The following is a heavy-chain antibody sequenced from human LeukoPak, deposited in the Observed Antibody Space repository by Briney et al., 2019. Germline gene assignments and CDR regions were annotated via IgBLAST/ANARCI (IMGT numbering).Heavy chain of an antibody. D-gene: IGHD6-13*01. Sequence: TSETLSLTCTVSGGSISSYYWSWIRQPPGKELEWIGYIYYSGSTNYNPSLKSRVTISVDTSKNQFSLKLSSVTAADTAVYYCARGEYSSSWYGRSHYYYGMDVWGQGTTVTVSS. CDR2: IYYSGST. CDR1: GGSISSYY. CDR3: ARGEYSSSWYGRSHYYYGMDV. V-gene: IGHV4-59*01. J-gene: IGHJ6*02.